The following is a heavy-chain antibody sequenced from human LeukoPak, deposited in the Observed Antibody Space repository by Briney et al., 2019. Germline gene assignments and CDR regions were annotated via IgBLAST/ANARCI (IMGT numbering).Heavy chain of an antibody. Sequence: PSETLSLICTVSGDFISSSSYYWGWIRQPPGKGLEWIGDIYYTGKTYYNPSLKSRVFISTDTSKNYFSLNLNFVTAADTAVYYCARRRYYDSTGYFEWGRGSLVTVSS. D-gene: IGHD3-22*01. CDR2: IYYTGKT. CDR3: ARRRYYDSTGYFE. V-gene: IGHV4-39*02. CDR1: GDFISSSSYY. J-gene: IGHJ1*01.